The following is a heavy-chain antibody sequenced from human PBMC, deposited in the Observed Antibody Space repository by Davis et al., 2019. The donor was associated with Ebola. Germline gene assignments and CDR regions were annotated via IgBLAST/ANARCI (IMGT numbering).Heavy chain of an antibody. CDR1: GFTFSSYA. V-gene: IGHV3-23*01. Sequence: GESLKISCAASGFTFSSYAMSWVRQAPGKGLEWVAAIGTSVYTTFYADSVRGRFSVSRDNSKNTLFLEMNSLRVDDTAIYFCLGDPNWAFGYWGQGTLVTVSS. D-gene: IGHD3-16*01. CDR3: LGDPNWAFGY. CDR2: IGTSVYTT. J-gene: IGHJ4*02.